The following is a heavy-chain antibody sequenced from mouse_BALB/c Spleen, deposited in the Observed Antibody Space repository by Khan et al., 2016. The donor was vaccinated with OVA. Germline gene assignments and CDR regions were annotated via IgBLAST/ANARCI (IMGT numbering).Heavy chain of an antibody. Sequence: EVELVESGGGLVKPGESLKLSCAASGFTFSSYVMSWVRQTPEKRLEWVASISSGNNTYYADSLKGRFTISSADARNIMYLPMRSLRSEDTALYYGTRGPYYVGSSYFDYWGQGTTLTVSS. V-gene: IGHV5-6-5*01. J-gene: IGHJ2*01. CDR2: ISSGNNT. D-gene: IGHD1-1*01. CDR3: TRGPYYVGSSYFDY. CDR1: GFTFSSYV.